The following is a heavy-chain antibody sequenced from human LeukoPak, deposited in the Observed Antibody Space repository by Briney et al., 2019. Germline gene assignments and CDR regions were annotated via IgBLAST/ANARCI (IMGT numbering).Heavy chain of an antibody. CDR2: IYHSGST. CDR3: TKVGEGIHFDY. J-gene: IGHJ4*02. CDR1: GGSISSGGYY. Sequence: SETLSLTCTVSGGSISSGGYYWSWIRQPPGKGLEWIGYIYHSGSTYYNPSLKSRVTISVDRSKNQFSLKLSSVTAADTAVYYCTKVGEGIHFDYWGQGTLVTVSS. D-gene: IGHD3-10*01. V-gene: IGHV4-30-2*02.